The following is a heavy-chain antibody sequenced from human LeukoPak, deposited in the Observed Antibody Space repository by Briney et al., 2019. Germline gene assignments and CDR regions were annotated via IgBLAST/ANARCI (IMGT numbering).Heavy chain of an antibody. CDR1: GFKFDDFA. CDR2: ISWNSGNR. CDR3: ARADDSSSGYFDY. V-gene: IGHV3-9*01. Sequence: PGGSLRLSCAASGFKFDDFAMHWVRQAPGKGLEWVSGISWNSGNRGYADSVKGRFTISRDNSKNTLYLQMNSLRAEDTAVYYCARADDSSSGYFDYWGQGTLVTVSS. D-gene: IGHD6-6*01. J-gene: IGHJ4*02.